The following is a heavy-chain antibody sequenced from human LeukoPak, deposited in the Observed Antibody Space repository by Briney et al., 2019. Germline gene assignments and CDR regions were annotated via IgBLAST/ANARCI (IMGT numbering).Heavy chain of an antibody. D-gene: IGHD5-12*01. CDR2: IKQDGSEK. J-gene: IGHJ4*02. CDR1: GFTFSDYW. Sequence: PGGSLRLSCAASGFTFSDYWMSWVRQAPGKGLEWVANIKQDGSEKYYVDSVKGRITISRDNAMNSLYLQMNSLRAEDTAVYYCARGFSGYDPYYFDYWGQGTLVTVSS. V-gene: IGHV3-7*01. CDR3: ARGFSGYDPYYFDY.